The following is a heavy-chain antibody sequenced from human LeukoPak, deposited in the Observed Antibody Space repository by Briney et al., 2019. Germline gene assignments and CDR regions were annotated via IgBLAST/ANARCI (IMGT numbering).Heavy chain of an antibody. CDR1: GGSISSSNW. J-gene: IGHJ6*02. CDR2: IYHSGST. CDR3: ARVGLGATSYYYYYGMDV. D-gene: IGHD1-26*01. V-gene: IGHV4-4*02. Sequence: SETLSLTCAVSGGSISSSNWWSWVRQPPGKGLEWIGEIYHSGSTNYNPSLKSRVTISVDKSKNQFSLKLSSVTAADTAVYYCARVGLGATSYYYYYGMDVWGQGTTVTVSS.